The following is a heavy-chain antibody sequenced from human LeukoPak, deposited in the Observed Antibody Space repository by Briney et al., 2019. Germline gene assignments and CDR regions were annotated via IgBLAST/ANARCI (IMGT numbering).Heavy chain of an antibody. CDR1: GYSFTSYW. CDR3: TRPTLDLGDPIDY. J-gene: IGHJ4*02. V-gene: IGHV5-51*01. D-gene: IGHD4-17*01. CDR2: IFPGDSDI. Sequence: GESLKISFKGSGYSFTSYWIGWVRQMPGKGLEWMGIIFPGDSDIRYSPSFQGQVTISADKSMSTAYLQWSSLKPSDTAIYYCTRPTLDLGDPIDYWGQGTLVTVSS.